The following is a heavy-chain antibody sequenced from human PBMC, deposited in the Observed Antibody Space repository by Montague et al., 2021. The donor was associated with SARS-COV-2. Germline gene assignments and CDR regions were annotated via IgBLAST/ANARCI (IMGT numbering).Heavy chain of an antibody. CDR3: ARAVTTGIDCFDP. D-gene: IGHD4-17*01. V-gene: IGHV4-59*11. Sequence: SETLSLTCTVSSGSISSHYWSWIRQPPGKGLEWIGYVNYGGSTNYNPSLKSRVSISLDTSKNQFSLRLNSVTAADTAVYYCARAVTTGIDCFDPWGQGTLVTVSS. CDR2: VNYGGST. CDR1: SGSISSHY. J-gene: IGHJ5*02.